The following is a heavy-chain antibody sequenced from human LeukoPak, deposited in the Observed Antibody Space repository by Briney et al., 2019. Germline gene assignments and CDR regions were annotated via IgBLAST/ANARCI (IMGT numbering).Heavy chain of an antibody. V-gene: IGHV1-2*02. Sequence: ASVKVSCKASGYTFTGYYMHWVRQAPGQGLEWMGWIYPNSGGTKYAQKFQGRVTMTRDTSISTAYLELSRLRSDDTAMYYCAREHMTRVTLDYWGQGTPVTVSS. J-gene: IGHJ4*02. CDR3: AREHMTRVTLDY. CDR1: GYTFTGYY. D-gene: IGHD4-17*01. CDR2: IYPNSGGT.